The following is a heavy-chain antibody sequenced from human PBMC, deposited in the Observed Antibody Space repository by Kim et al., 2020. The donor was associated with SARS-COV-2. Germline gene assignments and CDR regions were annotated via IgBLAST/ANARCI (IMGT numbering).Heavy chain of an antibody. D-gene: IGHD2-2*01. Sequence: NYHPALKRRVTISVDTSKHQFSLKLSSVTAADTAVYYCARARGTNATSDYWGQGTLVTVSS. CDR3: ARARGTNATSDY. J-gene: IGHJ4*02. V-gene: IGHV4-59*01.